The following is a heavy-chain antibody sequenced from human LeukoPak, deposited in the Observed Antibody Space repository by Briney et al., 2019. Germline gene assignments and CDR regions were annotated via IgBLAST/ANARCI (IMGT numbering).Heavy chain of an antibody. CDR2: IYHSGST. J-gene: IGHJ3*02. CDR1: GGSISSGGYY. Sequence: SETLSLTCTVSGGSISSGGYYWSWIRQPPGKGLEWIGYIYHSGSTYYNPSLKSRVTISVDRSKNQFSLKLSSVTAADTAVYYCARGIAQLLWGPYAFDIWGQGTMATVSS. V-gene: IGHV4-30-2*01. D-gene: IGHD2-2*01. CDR3: ARGIAQLLWGPYAFDI.